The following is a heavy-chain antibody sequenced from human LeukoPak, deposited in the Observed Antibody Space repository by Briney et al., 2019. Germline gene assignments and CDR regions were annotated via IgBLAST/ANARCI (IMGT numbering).Heavy chain of an antibody. J-gene: IGHJ4*02. CDR3: ARADRYCGGDCYSPDY. CDR2: IIPIFGTA. Sequence: SVKVSCKASGGTFSSYAISWVRQAPGQGLEWMGGIIPIFGTANYAQKFQGRVTITADESTSTAYMELSSLRSEDTAVYYCARADRYCGGDCYSPDYWGQGTLVTVSS. CDR1: GGTFSSYA. D-gene: IGHD2-21*02. V-gene: IGHV1-69*13.